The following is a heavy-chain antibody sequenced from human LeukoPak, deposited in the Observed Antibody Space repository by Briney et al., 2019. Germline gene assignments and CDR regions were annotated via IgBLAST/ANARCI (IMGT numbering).Heavy chain of an antibody. CDR3: ARGGRYSYASFDY. CDR2: INSDGSST. D-gene: IGHD5-18*01. V-gene: IGHV3-74*01. J-gene: IGHJ4*02. Sequence: GGSLRLSCAASGFTFSSYWMHWVRQAPGRGLVWVSRINSDGSSTSYADSVKGRFTVSRDNAKNTLYLQMNSLRAEDTAVYYCARGGRYSYASFDYWGQGTLVTVSS. CDR1: GFTFSSYW.